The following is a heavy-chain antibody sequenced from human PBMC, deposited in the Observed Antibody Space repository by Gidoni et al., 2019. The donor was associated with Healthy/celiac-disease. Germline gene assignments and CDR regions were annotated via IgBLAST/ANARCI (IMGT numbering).Heavy chain of an antibody. J-gene: IGHJ5*02. D-gene: IGHD1-20*01. CDR2: ISYDGSNK. V-gene: IGHV3-30-3*01. CDR1: GFTFSSYA. CDR3: ARDNSWQVSPGRTNWFDP. Sequence: QVQLVASGGGVVQPGRSLRLSCAASGFTFSSYAMHWVRQAPGKGLEWVAVISYDGSNKYYADSVKGRFTISRDNSKNTLYLQMNSLRAEDTAVYYCARDNSWQVSPGRTNWFDPWGQGTLVTVSS.